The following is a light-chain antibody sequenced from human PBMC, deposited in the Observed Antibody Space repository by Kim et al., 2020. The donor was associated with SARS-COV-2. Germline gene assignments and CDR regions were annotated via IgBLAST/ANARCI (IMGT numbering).Light chain of an antibody. CDR3: QKYNSLLALT. CDR2: GAS. CDR1: QDIRDY. V-gene: IGKV1-27*01. J-gene: IGKJ4*01. Sequence: DIQMTQSPSSLSASVGDRVTITCRASQDIRDYVAWYQQKPGKTTNLLIYGASTLQSGVPSRFSGSGSGTKFTLTISSLQPEDVATYYCQKYNSLLALTFGGGTKVDIK.